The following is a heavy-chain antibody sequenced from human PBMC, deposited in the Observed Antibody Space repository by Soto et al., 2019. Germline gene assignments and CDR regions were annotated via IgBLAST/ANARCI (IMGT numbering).Heavy chain of an antibody. CDR2: INPSGGST. CDR3: ARVLAANDAFDI. CDR1: GYTFTSYY. V-gene: IGHV1-46*03. D-gene: IGHD2-15*01. J-gene: IGHJ3*02. Sequence: ASVKVSCKASGYTFTSYYMHWVRQAPGQGLEWMGIINPSGGSTSYAQKYQGRVTMTRDTSTSTVYMELSSLRSEDTAVYYCARVLAANDAFDIWGQGTMVTVSS.